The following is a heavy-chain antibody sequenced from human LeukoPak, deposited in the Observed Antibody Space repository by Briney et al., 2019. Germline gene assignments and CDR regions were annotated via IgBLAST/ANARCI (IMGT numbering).Heavy chain of an antibody. Sequence: GESLKISCKGSGYSFTSYWIGWVRQMPGKGLEWMGIIYPGDSDTRYSPSFQGQVTISADKSISTAYLQWSSLKASDTAMYYCARNYLGYGYAPDDAFDIWGQGTMVTVSS. D-gene: IGHD5-18*01. V-gene: IGHV5-51*01. CDR2: IYPGDSDT. CDR3: ARNYLGYGYAPDDAFDI. J-gene: IGHJ3*02. CDR1: GYSFTSYW.